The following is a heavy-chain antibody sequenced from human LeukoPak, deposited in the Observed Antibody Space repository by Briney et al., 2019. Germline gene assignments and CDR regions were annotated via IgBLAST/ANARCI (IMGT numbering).Heavy chain of an antibody. CDR3: AKGYGWEASYYYYYMDV. J-gene: IGHJ6*03. V-gene: IGHV3-30*02. CDR2: IRYDGSNK. Sequence: PGGSLRLSCGASGFTFSSYGMHWVRQAPGKGLEWVAFIRYDGSNKYYADSVKGRFTISRDNSKNTLYLQMNSLRAEDTAVHYCAKGYGWEASYYYYYMDVWGKGTTVTISS. D-gene: IGHD1-26*01. CDR1: GFTFSSYG.